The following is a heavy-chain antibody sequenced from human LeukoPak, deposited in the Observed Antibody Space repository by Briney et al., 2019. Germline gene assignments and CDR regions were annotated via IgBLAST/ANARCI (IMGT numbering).Heavy chain of an antibody. CDR3: ARLSIGDSSGYYYPPRWFDP. V-gene: IGHV4-39*01. CDR2: IYYSGST. J-gene: IGHJ5*02. D-gene: IGHD3-22*01. Sequence: PSETLSLTCTVSGGSISSSSYYWGWIRQPPGKGLEWIGSIYYSGSTYYNPSLKSRVTISVDTSKNQFSLKLSSVTAADTAVYYCARLSIGDSSGYYYPPRWFDPWGQGTLVTVSS. CDR1: GGSISSSSYY.